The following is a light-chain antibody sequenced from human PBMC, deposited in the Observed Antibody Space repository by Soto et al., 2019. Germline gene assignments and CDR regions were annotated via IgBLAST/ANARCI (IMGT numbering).Light chain of an antibody. V-gene: IGKV1-8*01. CDR2: AAS. J-gene: IGKJ2*01. CDR3: QQYYRYPRP. CDR1: QGISSY. Sequence: AIRMTQSPSSFSASTGDRVTITCRASQGISSYLDWYQQKPGKAPKLLIYAASTLQSGVPSRFSGSGSGTDFTLTISCLQSEDFATYYCQQYYRYPRPFGQGPKLDIK.